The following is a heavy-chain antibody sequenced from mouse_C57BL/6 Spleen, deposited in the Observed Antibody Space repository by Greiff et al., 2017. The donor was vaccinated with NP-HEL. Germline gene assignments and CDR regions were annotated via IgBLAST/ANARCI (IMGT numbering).Heavy chain of an antibody. Sequence: QLQQSGAELVKPGASVKLSCKASGYTFTEYTIHWVKQRSGQGLEWIGWFYPGSGSIKYNEKFKDKATLTADKSSSTVYMELSRLTSEDSAVYFCARHEEGYGSRSYWYFDVWGTGTTVTVSS. CDR2: FYPGSGSI. CDR3: ARHEEGYGSRSYWYFDV. V-gene: IGHV1-62-2*01. D-gene: IGHD1-1*01. J-gene: IGHJ1*03. CDR1: GYTFTEYT.